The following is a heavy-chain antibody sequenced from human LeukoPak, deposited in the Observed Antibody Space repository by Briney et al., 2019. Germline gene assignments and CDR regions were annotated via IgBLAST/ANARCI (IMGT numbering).Heavy chain of an antibody. D-gene: IGHD3-10*02. Sequence: GGSLRLSCAASGFTLSTYSLNWVRQAPGKGLEWVSSISSSSLYIYYADSVKGRFTISRDNAKNSLYLQMNSLRAEDTAVYYCAELGITMIGGVWGKGTAVTISS. CDR3: AELGITMIGGV. J-gene: IGHJ6*04. CDR2: ISSSSLYI. CDR1: GFTLSTYS. V-gene: IGHV3-21*01.